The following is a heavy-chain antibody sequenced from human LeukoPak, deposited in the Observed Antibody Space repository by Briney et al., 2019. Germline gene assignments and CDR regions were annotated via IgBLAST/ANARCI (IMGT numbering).Heavy chain of an antibody. CDR3: ARVPLIAAAGLDAFDI. V-gene: IGHV4-39*07. J-gene: IGHJ3*02. Sequence: SETLSLTCTVSGGSISSSSYYWGWIRQPPGKGLEWIGSIYYSGSTYYNPSLKSRVTKSVDTSKNQFSLKLSSVTAADTAVYYCARVPLIAAAGLDAFDIWGQGTMVTVSS. CDR1: GGSISSSSYY. D-gene: IGHD6-13*01. CDR2: IYYSGST.